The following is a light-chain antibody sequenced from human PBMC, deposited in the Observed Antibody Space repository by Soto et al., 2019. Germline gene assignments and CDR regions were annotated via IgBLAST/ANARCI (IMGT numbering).Light chain of an antibody. Sequence: EIVMTQSPATLSVSPGDRATLSCRASQSVSSDLAWYQQKPGQAPRLLIYGASTRATGIPTRFSGSGSGTEFTLTISSLLSEDFAVYCCQQYTNGPAYTFGQGTKLEIK. CDR2: GAS. CDR3: QQYTNGPAYT. V-gene: IGKV3-15*01. J-gene: IGKJ2*01. CDR1: QSVSSD.